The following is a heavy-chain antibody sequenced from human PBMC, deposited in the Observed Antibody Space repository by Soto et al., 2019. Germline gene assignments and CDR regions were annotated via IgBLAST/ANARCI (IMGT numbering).Heavy chain of an antibody. V-gene: IGHV1-69*12. Sequence: QVQLVQSGAEVKKPGSSVKVSCKASGGTFSNYALSWVRQAPGQGLEWMGGIMPMFGRADYAPKFQGRVTITAEESTSTAHMDLSSLRSEDTAVYYCASWLKEAGIGGNYSYGMDVWGQGATVTVSS. CDR1: GGTFSNYA. D-gene: IGHD6-19*01. CDR2: IMPMFGRA. J-gene: IGHJ6*02. CDR3: ASWLKEAGIGGNYSYGMDV.